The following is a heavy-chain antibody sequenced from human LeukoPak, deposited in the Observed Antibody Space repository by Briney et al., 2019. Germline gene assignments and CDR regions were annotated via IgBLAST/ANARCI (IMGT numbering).Heavy chain of an antibody. Sequence: GGSLRLSCAASGFTFSSYSMNWVRQAPGKGLEWVSYISSSSSTIYYADSVKGRFTISRDNAKNSLYLQMNSLRAEDTAVYYCAREGAYGDYDFGYWGQGTLVTVSS. J-gene: IGHJ4*02. CDR3: AREGAYGDYDFGY. CDR2: ISSSSSTI. V-gene: IGHV3-48*04. D-gene: IGHD4-17*01. CDR1: GFTFSSYS.